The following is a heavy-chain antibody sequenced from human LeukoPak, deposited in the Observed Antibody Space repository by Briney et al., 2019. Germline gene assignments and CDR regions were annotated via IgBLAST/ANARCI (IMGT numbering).Heavy chain of an antibody. D-gene: IGHD2-2*02. CDR2: ISYDGSNK. Sequence: GGSLRLSCAASGFTFSSYAMHWVRQAPGKRLEWVAVISYDGSNKYYADSVKGRFTISRDNSKNTLYLQMNSLRAEDTAVYYCARAHQDIVVVPAALRNYYYGMDVWGQGTTVTVSS. V-gene: IGHV3-30-3*01. CDR1: GFTFSSYA. J-gene: IGHJ6*02. CDR3: ARAHQDIVVVPAALRNYYYGMDV.